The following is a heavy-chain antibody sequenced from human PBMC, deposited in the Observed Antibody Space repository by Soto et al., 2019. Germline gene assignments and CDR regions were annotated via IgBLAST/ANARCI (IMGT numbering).Heavy chain of an antibody. Sequence: SVKVACKASGGTFSSYAISWVRQAPGQGLEWMGGIIPIFGTANYAQKFQGRVTITADESTSTAYMELSSLRSEDTAVYYCARVMFGWFDPWGQGTLVTVSS. CDR1: GGTFSSYA. D-gene: IGHD3-10*02. CDR2: IIPIFGTA. J-gene: IGHJ5*02. CDR3: ARVMFGWFDP. V-gene: IGHV1-69*13.